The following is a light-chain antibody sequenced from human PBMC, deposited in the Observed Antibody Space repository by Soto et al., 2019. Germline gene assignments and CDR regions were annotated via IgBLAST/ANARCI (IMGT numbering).Light chain of an antibody. Sequence: QSALTQPASVSGSPGQSITISSTGTSSDVGGYNYVSWYQQHPGKAPKLMIYDVSNRPSGVSNRFSGSKSGNTASLTISGLQAEDEADYYCSSYTSSNTLVVFGGGTKLTVL. V-gene: IGLV2-14*01. J-gene: IGLJ2*01. CDR3: SSYTSSNTLVV. CDR2: DVS. CDR1: SSDVGGYNY.